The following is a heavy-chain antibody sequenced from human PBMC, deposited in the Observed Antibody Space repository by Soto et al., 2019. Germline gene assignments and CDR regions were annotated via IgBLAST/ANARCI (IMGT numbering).Heavy chain of an antibody. J-gene: IGHJ5*02. CDR2: IHHAGST. Sequence: SETLSLTCAVSGDSISSTNWWNWVRQPPGKGLEWIGEIHHAGSTNYNPSLKSRVTLSVDESKNQVSLNLKSVTAADTAVYYCARARQYCSSTSCYLDPWGQGTLVTVSS. D-gene: IGHD2-2*01. CDR3: ARARQYCSSTSCYLDP. V-gene: IGHV4-4*02. CDR1: GDSISSTNW.